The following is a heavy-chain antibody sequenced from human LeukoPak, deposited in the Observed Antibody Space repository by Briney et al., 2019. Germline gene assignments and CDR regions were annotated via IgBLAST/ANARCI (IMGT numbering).Heavy chain of an antibody. J-gene: IGHJ4*02. D-gene: IGHD5-24*01. Sequence: SETLSLTCTVSGASISSSRSYGAWIRHPPGKGLEWIASVSFGGDTYCNPSLKSRVTISVDTSKNMFSLRLTSVTAADTAVYYCARVRGRDGYSDYWGQGILVIVSS. CDR3: ARVRGRDGYSDY. CDR2: VSFGGDT. CDR1: GASISSSRSY. V-gene: IGHV4-39*07.